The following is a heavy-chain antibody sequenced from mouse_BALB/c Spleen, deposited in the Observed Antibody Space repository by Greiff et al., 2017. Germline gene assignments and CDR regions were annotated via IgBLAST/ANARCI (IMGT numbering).Heavy chain of an antibody. V-gene: IGHV5-12-2*01. CDR2: ISNGGGST. Sequence: VESGGGLVQPGGSLKLSCAASGFTFSSYTMSWVRQTPEKRLEWVAYISNGGGSTYYPDTVKGRFTISRDNAKNTLYLQMSSLKSEDTAMYYCARHFYYGLMDYWGQGTSVTVSS. CDR3: ARHFYYGLMDY. CDR1: GFTFSSYT. D-gene: IGHD1-2*01. J-gene: IGHJ4*01.